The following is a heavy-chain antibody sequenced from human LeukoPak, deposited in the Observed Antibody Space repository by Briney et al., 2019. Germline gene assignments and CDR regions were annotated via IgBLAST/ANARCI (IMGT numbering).Heavy chain of an antibody. J-gene: IGHJ4*02. D-gene: IGHD3-22*01. CDR1: GGTFSSYA. CDR2: IIPIFGTA. Sequence: SVKVSCKASGGTFSSYAISWVRQAPGQGLEWMGGIIPIFGTANYAQKFQGRVTITADESTSTAYMELSSLRSEDTAVYYCASLGKYYYGSSGLSSVWGQGTLVTVSS. CDR3: ASLGKYYYGSSGLSSV. V-gene: IGHV1-69*13.